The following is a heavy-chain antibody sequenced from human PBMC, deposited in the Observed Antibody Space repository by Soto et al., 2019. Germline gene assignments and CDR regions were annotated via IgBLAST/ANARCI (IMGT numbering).Heavy chain of an antibody. CDR2: ISWDGGST. CDR3: AKDISSPGYYDSSGYDY. CDR1: GFTFDDYT. J-gene: IGHJ4*02. V-gene: IGHV3-43*01. D-gene: IGHD3-22*01. Sequence: GGSLRLSCAASGFTFDDYTMHWVRQAPGKGLEWVSLISWDGGSTYYADSVKGRFTISRDNSKNSLYLQMNSLRTEDTALYYCAKDISSPGYYDSSGYDYWGQGTLVTVSS.